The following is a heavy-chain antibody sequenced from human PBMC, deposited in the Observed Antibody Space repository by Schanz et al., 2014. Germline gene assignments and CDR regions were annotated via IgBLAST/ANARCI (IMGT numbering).Heavy chain of an antibody. D-gene: IGHD1-1*01. J-gene: IGHJ2*01. V-gene: IGHV4-34*01. Sequence: QVQLQQWGAGLLKPSETLSLTCAVYGGSFSGYYWSWIRQPPGKGLEWIAEINHGGSTNYNPSLKSRVTISVDPSKNRFSVTLTSLTAADTAVYYCARDTTWRLDLWGRGTLVTVSS. CDR3: ARDTTWRLDL. CDR1: GGSFSGYY. CDR2: INHGGST.